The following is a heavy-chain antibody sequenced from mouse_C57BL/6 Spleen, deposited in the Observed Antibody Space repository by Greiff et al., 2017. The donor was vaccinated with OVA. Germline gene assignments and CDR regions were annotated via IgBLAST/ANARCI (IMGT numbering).Heavy chain of an antibody. CDR1: GFPITSGYY. J-gene: IGHJ3*01. D-gene: IGHD4-1*01. CDR2: ITHSGET. Sequence: QVQLKESGPGLVKPSQSLFLTCSITGFPITSGYYWIWIRQSPGKPLEWMGYITHSGETFYNPSLQSPISITRETSKNQFFLQLNSVTTEDTAMYYCAGDSHGTGFAYWGQGTLVTVSA. V-gene: IGHV12-3*01. CDR3: AGDSHGTGFAY.